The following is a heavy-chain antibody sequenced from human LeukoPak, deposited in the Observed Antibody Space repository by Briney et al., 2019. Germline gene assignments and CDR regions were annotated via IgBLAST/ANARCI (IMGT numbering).Heavy chain of an antibody. D-gene: IGHD3-10*01. V-gene: IGHV3-30*18. CDR3: VKSSGTEDYGMDA. J-gene: IGHJ6*02. CDR2: ILYDGSRD. Sequence: GRSLRLSCVASGFTFNRCGMHWVRHAPGKGLEWGARILYDGSRDDYADSGEGRFTIARDNSKNTLYLEMNSLREEDTAVYYCVKSSGTEDYGMDAWGQGTTVTASS. CDR1: GFTFNRCG.